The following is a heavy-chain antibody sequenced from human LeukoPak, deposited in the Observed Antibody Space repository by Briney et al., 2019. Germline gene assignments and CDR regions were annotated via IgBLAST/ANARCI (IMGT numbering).Heavy chain of an antibody. D-gene: IGHD4-23*01. J-gene: IGHJ4*02. V-gene: IGHV3-23*01. CDR2: ISGRGGST. Sequence: PGGSLRLSCAASGFTFSSYAMIWVRQAPGKGLEWDSGISGRGGSTFYADSLKGRFTISRDNSKNTLYLQMDSLRAEDTAAYYCTKGPQATVVAPGTGFDYWGQPTLLTLPP. CDR1: GFTFSSYA. CDR3: TKGPQATVVAPGTGFDY.